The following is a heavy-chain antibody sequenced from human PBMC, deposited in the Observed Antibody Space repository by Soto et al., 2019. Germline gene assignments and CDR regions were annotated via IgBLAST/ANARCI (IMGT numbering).Heavy chain of an antibody. D-gene: IGHD4-17*01. CDR2: ISSSSTI. Sequence: GGSLRLSCAASGFTFSSYSMNWVRQAPGRGLEWVSYISSSSTIYYADSVRGRFTISRDNAKNSLYLQMNSLRDEDTAVYYCARDEATVTMDVWGQGTTVTVSS. J-gene: IGHJ6*02. V-gene: IGHV3-48*02. CDR3: ARDEATVTMDV. CDR1: GFTFSSYS.